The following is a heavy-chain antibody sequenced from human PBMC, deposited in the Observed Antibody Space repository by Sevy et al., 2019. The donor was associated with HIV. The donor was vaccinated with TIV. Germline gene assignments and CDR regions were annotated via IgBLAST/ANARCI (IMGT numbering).Heavy chain of an antibody. V-gene: IGHV3-7*01. CDR3: ARRYFDF. CDR1: GFTFSSYW. J-gene: IGHJ4*02. CDR2: IKQNGSER. Sequence: GGSLRLSCAASGFTFSSYWMQWVRQAPGKGLEWVANIKQNGSERYYVDSVKGRFTISRDNARNSLFLQMNSLRAEDTAPYYCARRYFDFWGQGTLVTVSS.